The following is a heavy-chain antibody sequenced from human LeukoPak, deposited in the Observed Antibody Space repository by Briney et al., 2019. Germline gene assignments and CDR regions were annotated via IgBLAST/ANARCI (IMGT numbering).Heavy chain of an antibody. Sequence: PSETLSLTCTVSGGSISSGSYYWSWIRQPAGKGLEWIGRIYTSGSTNYNPSLKSRVTISVDTSKNQFSLKLSSVTAADTAVYYRAREGWLSTTNYWGQGTLVTVSS. V-gene: IGHV4-61*02. J-gene: IGHJ4*02. D-gene: IGHD3-22*01. CDR3: AREGWLSTTNY. CDR2: IYTSGST. CDR1: GGSISSGSYY.